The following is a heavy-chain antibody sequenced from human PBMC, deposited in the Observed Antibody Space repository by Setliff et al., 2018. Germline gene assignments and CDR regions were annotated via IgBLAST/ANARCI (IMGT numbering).Heavy chain of an antibody. V-gene: IGHV1-3*01. CDR1: GYTFTSYA. CDR3: ARECYSSSWYGDYYYYYGMDV. D-gene: IGHD6-13*01. CDR2: INAGNGNT. J-gene: IGHJ6*02. Sequence: GASVKVSCKASGYTFTSYAMHWVRQAPGQRLEWMGWINAGNGNTKYSQKFQGRVTITRDTSISTAYMELSSLRSEDTAVYYCARECYSSSWYGDYYYYYGMDVWGQGTTVTVSS.